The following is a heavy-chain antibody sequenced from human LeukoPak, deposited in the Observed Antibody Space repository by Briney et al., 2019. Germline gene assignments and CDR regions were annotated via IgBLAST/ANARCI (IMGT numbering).Heavy chain of an antibody. D-gene: IGHD6-19*01. V-gene: IGHV3-48*04. CDR3: ARDSSGWYFFDY. J-gene: IGHJ4*02. CDR2: ISSGSGTI. Sequence: GGSLRLSCAASGFTFSDYNMNWVRQAPGKGLEWVSYISSGSGTIYYADSVKGRFTISRDNAKNSLYLQMNSLRAEDTAVYYCARDSSGWYFFDYWGQGTLVTVSS. CDR1: GFTFSDYN.